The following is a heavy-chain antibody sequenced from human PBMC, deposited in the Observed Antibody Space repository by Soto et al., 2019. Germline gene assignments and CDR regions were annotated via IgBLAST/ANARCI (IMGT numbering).Heavy chain of an antibody. J-gene: IGHJ4*02. CDR1: GFTFSSYS. D-gene: IGHD3-9*01. CDR3: ARAPLRYFDWLLSPFDY. CDR2: IGTSSSYI. V-gene: IGHV3-21*01. Sequence: EVQLVESGGGLVKPGGSLRLSCSASGFTFSSYSMNWVRQAPGKGLEWVSSIGTSSSYIYYADSVKGRFTISRDNAKDSLYLQMNSLRVDDMAVYYCARAPLRYFDWLLSPFDYWGQGTLVTVSS.